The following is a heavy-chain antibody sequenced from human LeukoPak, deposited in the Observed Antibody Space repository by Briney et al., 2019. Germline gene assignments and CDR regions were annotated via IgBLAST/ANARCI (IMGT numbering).Heavy chain of an antibody. D-gene: IGHD3-16*01. J-gene: IGHJ4*02. CDR3: ARDLADNYFDC. Sequence: SETLSLTCTVSGGAISSYYWSWIRQPPGKGLEWIGYIYYSGSTNYNPSLKSRVTISVDTSKNQFSLKLSTVTAADTAVYYCARDLADNYFDCWWKGTLVTVSS. CDR1: GGAISSYY. V-gene: IGHV4-59*01. CDR2: IYYSGST.